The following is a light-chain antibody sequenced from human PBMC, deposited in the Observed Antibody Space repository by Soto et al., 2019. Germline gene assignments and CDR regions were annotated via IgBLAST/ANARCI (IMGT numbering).Light chain of an antibody. CDR1: QSVSSN. J-gene: IGKJ4*01. V-gene: IGKV3-15*01. CDR3: QQYNNWPPLT. CDR2: AAS. Sequence: EIVMTQSPATLSVSPGERATLSCRASQSVSSNLAWYQQKPGQAPRLLIYAASTRATGITARFSGSGSGTEFTLTNSSLQSEDFAVYYCQQYNNWPPLTFGGGTKVEIK.